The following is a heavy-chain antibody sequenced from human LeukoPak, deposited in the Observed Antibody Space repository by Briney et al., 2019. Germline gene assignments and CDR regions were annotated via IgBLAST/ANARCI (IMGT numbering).Heavy chain of an antibody. CDR2: ISGSGGST. Sequence: GGSLRLSCAASGFTFSSYAMSWVRQAPGKGLEWVSAISGSGGSTYYADSVQGRFTISRDNSKNTVYLQMNSLTPEDTAFYYCAKVNSFWFDYWGQGTLVTVSS. CDR1: GFTFSSYA. V-gene: IGHV3-23*01. D-gene: IGHD4-23*01. J-gene: IGHJ4*02. CDR3: AKVNSFWFDY.